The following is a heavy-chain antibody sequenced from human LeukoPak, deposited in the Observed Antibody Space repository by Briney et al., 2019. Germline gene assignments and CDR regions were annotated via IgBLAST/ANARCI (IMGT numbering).Heavy chain of an antibody. D-gene: IGHD2-2*01. CDR2: IYYSGST. CDR1: GGSISSNNYY. V-gene: IGHV4-39*02. CDR3: ARTRSSSYGWFDP. J-gene: IGHJ5*02. Sequence: SETLSLTCTVSGGSISSNNYYWGWMRPPPEKRLEWIGSIYYSGSTYYNPSLKSRVTMSLDTSKNHFSLKVSSVTAADTAVYYCARTRSSSYGWFDPWGQGTLVIVSS.